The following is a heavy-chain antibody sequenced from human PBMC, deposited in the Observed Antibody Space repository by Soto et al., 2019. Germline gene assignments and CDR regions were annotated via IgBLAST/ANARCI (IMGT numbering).Heavy chain of an antibody. CDR2: ISAYNGNT. CDR1: GYSFSGFG. CDR3: ARGQTAYGANDALDV. V-gene: IGHV1-18*01. J-gene: IGHJ3*01. D-gene: IGHD3-16*01. Sequence: QVQLVQSGPELKKPGASVRVSCKASGYSFSGFGINWARQAPGQGLEWMGWISAYNGNTQYQQSIQDRVTPTTDTSTSTVYMEMRSLTSDDAALYFCARGQTAYGANDALDVWGQATMVTVSS.